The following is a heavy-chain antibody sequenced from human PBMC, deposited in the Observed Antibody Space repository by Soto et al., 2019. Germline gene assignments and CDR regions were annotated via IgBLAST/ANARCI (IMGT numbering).Heavy chain of an antibody. CDR3: ARGRYGDY. CDR2: IIAHNGNT. V-gene: IGHV1-18*01. J-gene: IGHJ4*02. CDR1: GYTFTSYG. Sequence: QVHLVQSGAEVKKPGASVKVSCKASGYTFTSYGITWVRQAPGQGLEWMGWIIAHNGNTDCAQKLQGRVIVTRDTSTSTAYMELRSLRSDDTAVYYCARGRYGDYWGQGALVTVSS. D-gene: IGHD1-1*01.